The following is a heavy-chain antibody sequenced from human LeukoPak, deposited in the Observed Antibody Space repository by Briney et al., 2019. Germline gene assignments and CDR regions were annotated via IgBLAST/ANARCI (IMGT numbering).Heavy chain of an antibody. J-gene: IGHJ5*02. V-gene: IGHV3-30*04. Sequence: GGSLRLSCAASGFTFSNYAMHWVRQAPGKGLEWVAFISYDGSSKYYADSVKGRFTISRDNSKNMMYLQMSSLRAEDTAVYYCARRGHDYGDSEWFDPWGQGTLVTASS. CDR2: ISYDGSSK. CDR3: ARRGHDYGDSEWFDP. CDR1: GFTFSNYA. D-gene: IGHD4-17*01.